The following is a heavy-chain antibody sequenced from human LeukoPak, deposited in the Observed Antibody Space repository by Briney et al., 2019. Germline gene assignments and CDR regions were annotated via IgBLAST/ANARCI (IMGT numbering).Heavy chain of an antibody. Sequence: KPSETLSLTCSVSGVSVSDGRYYWPWIRKHPGKGLEWIGYKYYSGSAKYNPSLKSRLTISIDTSKNQFSLHLSSVTAADTATYYCATPYCSSISCLDVFNMWGQGTRVTVSS. V-gene: IGHV4-31*03. CDR1: GVSVSDGRYY. CDR3: ATPYCSSISCLDVFNM. CDR2: KYYSGSA. D-gene: IGHD2-2*01. J-gene: IGHJ3*02.